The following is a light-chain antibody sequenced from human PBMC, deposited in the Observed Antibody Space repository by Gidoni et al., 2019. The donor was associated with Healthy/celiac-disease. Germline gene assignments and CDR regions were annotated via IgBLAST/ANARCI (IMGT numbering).Light chain of an antibody. Sequence: SYELTQPPSVSVSPGQTAIITCSGDKLGDKYACWYQPKPGQSPVLVIYQDSKRPSGIPERFSGSNSGNTTTLTISGTQAMDEADYYCQAWDSSTVVFGGGTKLTVL. V-gene: IGLV3-1*01. J-gene: IGLJ2*01. CDR3: QAWDSSTVV. CDR2: QDS. CDR1: KLGDKY.